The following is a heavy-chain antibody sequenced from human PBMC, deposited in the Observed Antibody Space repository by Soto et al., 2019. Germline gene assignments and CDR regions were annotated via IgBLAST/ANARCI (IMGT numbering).Heavy chain of an antibody. CDR3: ARHEGFYWYFDR. CDR2: IYIDGRI. J-gene: IGHJ2*01. V-gene: IGHV3-66*04. CDR1: GFTVSSSY. Sequence: EMQLVESGGGLVQHGVSLRLSCAASGFTVSSSYMGWVRQATGKGLDWVSSIYIDGRIYYADSVKDRFTISTDNSKDPLYLQMTSPRPADTATDYCARHEGFYWYFDRCGRRTLVTVSA.